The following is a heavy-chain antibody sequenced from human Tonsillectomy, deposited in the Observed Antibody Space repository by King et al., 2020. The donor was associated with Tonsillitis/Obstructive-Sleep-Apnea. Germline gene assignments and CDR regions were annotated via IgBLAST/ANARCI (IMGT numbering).Heavy chain of an antibody. Sequence: VQLVESGGGLVKPGGSLRLSCAASGFTFSNAWMSWVRQAPGKGLEGVGRIKRKTDGGTTDYAAPVKGRFTISRDDSKNTLYLQMNSLKTEDTAVYYCTAQDYDFWSGYKQFKYWYFDLWGRGTLVTVSS. J-gene: IGHJ2*01. D-gene: IGHD3-3*01. CDR1: GFTFSNAW. CDR2: IKRKTDGGTT. V-gene: IGHV3-15*01. CDR3: TAQDYDFWSGYKQFKYWYFDL.